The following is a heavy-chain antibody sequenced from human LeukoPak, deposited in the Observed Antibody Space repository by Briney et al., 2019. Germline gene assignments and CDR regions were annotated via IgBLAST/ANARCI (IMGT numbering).Heavy chain of an antibody. V-gene: IGHV1-18*01. CDR3: ARPEQQLVSGRLYYYGMDV. CDR1: GYTFTNYG. J-gene: IGHJ6*02. D-gene: IGHD6-13*01. Sequence: ASVKVSCKASGYTFTNYGISWVRQAPGQGLEWMGWIRAYNGDTKYAQNLQGRVTMTTDTSTTTAYMELRSLRSDDTAVYYCARPEQQLVSGRLYYYGMDVWGQGTTVTVSS. CDR2: IRAYNGDT.